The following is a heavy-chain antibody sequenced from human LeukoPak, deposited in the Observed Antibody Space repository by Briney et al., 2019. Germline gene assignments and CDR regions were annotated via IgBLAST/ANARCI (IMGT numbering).Heavy chain of an antibody. D-gene: IGHD6-13*01. Sequence: PSETLSLTCTVSGGSISGYYWSWIRQPPGKGLEWIGYIYYSGGTNYNPSLKSRVTISVDTSKNQFSLKLSSVTAADTAVYYCASAPSHSSSWYYYYYMDVWGKGTTVTVSS. CDR3: ASAPSHSSSWYYYYYMDV. CDR1: GGSISGYY. J-gene: IGHJ6*03. V-gene: IGHV4-59*01. CDR2: IYYSGGT.